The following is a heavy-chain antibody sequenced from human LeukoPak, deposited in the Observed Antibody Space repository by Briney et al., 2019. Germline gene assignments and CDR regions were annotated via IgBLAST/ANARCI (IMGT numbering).Heavy chain of an antibody. V-gene: IGHV4-59*01. Sequence: SETLSLTCTVSGGSISSYYWSWIRQPPGKGLEWIGYIYYSGSTNYNPSLKSRVTISVDTSKNQFSLKLGSVTAADTAVYYCARDSMTYYDFWSGYYAAFDIWGQGTMVTVSS. D-gene: IGHD3-3*01. CDR1: GGSISSYY. CDR3: ARDSMTYYDFWSGYYAAFDI. J-gene: IGHJ3*02. CDR2: IYYSGST.